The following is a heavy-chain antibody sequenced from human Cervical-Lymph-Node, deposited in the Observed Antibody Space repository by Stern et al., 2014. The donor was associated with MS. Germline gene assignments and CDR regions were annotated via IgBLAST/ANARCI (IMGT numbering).Heavy chain of an antibody. CDR3: ARQRYFDY. CDR2: IFPGGSDI. J-gene: IGHJ4*02. V-gene: IGHV5-51*01. CDR1: GYTFTSYW. Sequence: EVQLLESGPEVKRPGESLKISCQASGYTFTSYWIGWVRQMPGKGLEWISIIFPGGSDIRYTPSFQGQVTISAAKSSSPAFLQWNNLKASDTAIYYCARQRYFDYWGQGTLVTVSS.